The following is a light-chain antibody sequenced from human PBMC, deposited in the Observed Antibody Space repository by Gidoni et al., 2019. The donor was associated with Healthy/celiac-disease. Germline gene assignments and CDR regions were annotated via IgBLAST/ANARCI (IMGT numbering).Light chain of an antibody. Sequence: SYDLTHPPSVSLSPGQTARITCSGDPLPKQYAYWYQQKPGQAPVLVIYKDSERPSGIPERFSGSSSGTTVTLTISGVQAEDEADYYCQSADSSGTYVVFGGGTKLTVL. CDR2: KDS. CDR1: PLPKQY. V-gene: IGLV3-25*03. CDR3: QSADSSGTYVV. J-gene: IGLJ2*01.